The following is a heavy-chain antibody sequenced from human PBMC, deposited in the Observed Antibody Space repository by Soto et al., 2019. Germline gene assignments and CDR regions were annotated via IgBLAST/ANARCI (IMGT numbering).Heavy chain of an antibody. CDR1: GESVGRGTNY. Sequence: QVQLQESGPGLMKPSGTLSLICSVSGESVGRGTNYWSWVRQAPGRGLEWIGYIFDAATAIYNPSFESRVSSSLDSAKNQVSLKLTSVTAADTAIYYCARDRRGRADGFIYYYGMEVWGQGTEVTVSS. CDR2: IFDAATA. V-gene: IGHV4-61*01. D-gene: IGHD6-13*01. CDR3: ARDRRGRADGFIYYYGMEV. J-gene: IGHJ6*02.